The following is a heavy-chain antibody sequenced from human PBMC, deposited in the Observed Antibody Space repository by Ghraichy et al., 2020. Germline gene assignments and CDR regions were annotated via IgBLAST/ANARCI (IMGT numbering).Heavy chain of an antibody. Sequence: GESLNISCAASEFTFSSYAMSWVRQAPGKGLEWVSAISGSGGSTYYADSVKGRFTISRDNSKNTLYLQMNSLRAEDTAVYYCAKDPVAPDVPTGDYWGQGTLVTVSS. J-gene: IGHJ4*02. CDR2: ISGSGGST. CDR3: AKDPVAPDVPTGDY. V-gene: IGHV3-23*01. D-gene: IGHD2-2*01. CDR1: EFTFSSYA.